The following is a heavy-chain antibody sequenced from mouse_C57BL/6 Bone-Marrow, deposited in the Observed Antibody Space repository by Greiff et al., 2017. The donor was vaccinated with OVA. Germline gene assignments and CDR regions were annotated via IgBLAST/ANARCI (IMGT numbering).Heavy chain of an antibody. Sequence: EVQLQQSGAELVRPGASVKLSCTASGFNIKDDYMHWVKQRPEQGLEWIGWIDPENGDTEYASKFQGKATITADTSSNTAYLQLSSLTSEDTAVYYCTTLLRYPALFAYWGQGTLVTVSA. J-gene: IGHJ3*01. D-gene: IGHD1-1*01. V-gene: IGHV14-4*01. CDR2: IDPENGDT. CDR3: TTLLRYPALFAY. CDR1: GFNIKDDY.